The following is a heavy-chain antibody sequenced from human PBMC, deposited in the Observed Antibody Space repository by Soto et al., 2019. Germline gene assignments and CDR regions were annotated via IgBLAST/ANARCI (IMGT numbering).Heavy chain of an antibody. Sequence: PSETLSLTCAVSGASIDNNGYSWTWIRQHPGKGLEWIGTNNNRADTYYNPSLKSRLTISLDTSQNHFSLRLNAVTAADTAIYYCARGGSGWKALNWFDPWGKGITVTVSS. V-gene: IGHV4-31*11. J-gene: IGHJ5*02. CDR1: GASIDNNGYS. D-gene: IGHD6-19*01. CDR2: NNNRADT. CDR3: ARGGSGWKALNWFDP.